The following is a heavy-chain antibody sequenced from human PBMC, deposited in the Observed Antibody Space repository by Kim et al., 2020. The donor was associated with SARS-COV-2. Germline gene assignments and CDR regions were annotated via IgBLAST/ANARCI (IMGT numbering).Heavy chain of an antibody. CDR1: GFTFSSYA. CDR2: ISYDGSNK. V-gene: IGHV3-30-3*01. J-gene: IGHJ6*02. CDR3: ARAAATRYPYQLLFGVYYYGMDV. Sequence: GGSLRLSCAASGFTFSSYAMHWVRQAPGKGLEWVAVISYDGSNKYYADSVKGRFTISRDNSKNTLYLQMNSLRAEDTAVYYCARAAATRYPYQLLFGVYYYGMDVGGQGTTVTVSS. D-gene: IGHD2-2*01.